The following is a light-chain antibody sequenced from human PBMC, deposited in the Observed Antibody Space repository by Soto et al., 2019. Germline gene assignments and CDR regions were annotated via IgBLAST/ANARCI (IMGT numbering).Light chain of an antibody. CDR3: QQYETSPRT. V-gene: IGKV3-20*01. CDR2: DAS. Sequence: EIVLTQSPGTLSLSPGERATLSCRASQTVRNNYLAWYQQKPGQAPRLLIYDASSRATGIPDRFSGSGSGTDFTLTISRLEPEDFAVYYCQQYETSPRTFGQGTKVDI. J-gene: IGKJ1*01. CDR1: QTVRNNY.